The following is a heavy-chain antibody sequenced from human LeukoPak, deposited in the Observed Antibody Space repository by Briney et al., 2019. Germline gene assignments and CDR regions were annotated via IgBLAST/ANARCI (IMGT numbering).Heavy chain of an antibody. V-gene: IGHV4-59*01. Sequence: KPSETLSLTCTVSGGSISSYYWSWIRQSPGKGLEWIGYIYYSGSTNYNPSLKSRVTISVDTSKNQFSLKLSSVTAADTAVYYCARTVDSSGYSATYWYFDLWGRGTLVTVSS. D-gene: IGHD3-22*01. J-gene: IGHJ2*01. CDR1: GGSISSYY. CDR2: IYYSGST. CDR3: ARTVDSSGYSATYWYFDL.